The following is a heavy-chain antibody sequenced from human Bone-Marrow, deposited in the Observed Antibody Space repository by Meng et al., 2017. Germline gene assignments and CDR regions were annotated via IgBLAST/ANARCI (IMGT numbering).Heavy chain of an antibody. J-gene: IGHJ4*02. CDR1: GFSFSTYS. CDR2: ISRSSSYI. Sequence: GGPLRLSCVASGFSFSTYSMNWVRQAPGKGLEWVSSISRSSSYIHYADSVKGRFTISRDNAKNALYVQMNSLRAEDTAVYYCAGEIAVAGTYFDYWGQGMLVTFSS. D-gene: IGHD6-19*01. CDR3: AGEIAVAGTYFDY. V-gene: IGHV3-21*01.